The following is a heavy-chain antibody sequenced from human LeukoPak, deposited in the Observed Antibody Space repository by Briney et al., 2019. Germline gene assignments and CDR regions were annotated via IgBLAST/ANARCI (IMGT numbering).Heavy chain of an antibody. CDR1: GYTFTSYD. CDR2: MNPNSGNT. V-gene: IGHV1-8*01. J-gene: IGHJ3*02. CDR3: ARDRAAFDAFDI. Sequence: ASVKVSCKASGYTFTSYDINWVRQATGQGLEWMGWMNPNSGNTGYAQKFQGRVTMTRNTSISTAYMELSSLRSEDTAVYYCARDRAAFDAFDIWGKGKMVTVSS.